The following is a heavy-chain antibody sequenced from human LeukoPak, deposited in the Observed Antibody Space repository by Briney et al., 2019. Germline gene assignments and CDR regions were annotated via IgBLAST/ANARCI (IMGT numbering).Heavy chain of an antibody. D-gene: IGHD1/OR15-1a*01. CDR3: EKDGVSTNDLKSGY. J-gene: IGHJ4*02. V-gene: IGHV3-23*02. CDR1: GFTSSSYA. CDR2: IGSGGGTT. Sequence: PGGSLRLSCAASGFTSSSYAVSWVRQAPGRGLEWVSSIGSGGGTTYYGDSVKGRFTISRDNSKNTLYLQINSLRAEDTAVYYCEKDGVSTNDLKSGYWGPGTLVTVSS.